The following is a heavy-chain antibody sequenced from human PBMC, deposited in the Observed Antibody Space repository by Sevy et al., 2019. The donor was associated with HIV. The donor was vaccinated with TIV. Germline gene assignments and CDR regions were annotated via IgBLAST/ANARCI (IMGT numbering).Heavy chain of an antibody. V-gene: IGHV5-51*01. CDR2: VYPDDSDI. CDR1: GYRFTSYW. D-gene: IGHD3-22*01. Sequence: GESLKISCKGSGYRFTSYWIGWVRQMPGEGLEWMGIVYPDDSDIRYSPSFQGQVTISADKSINTAYLHWSSLKASDTAMYFCARRVYDSSGYPQYYFDYWGQGTLVTVSS. CDR3: ARRVYDSSGYPQYYFDY. J-gene: IGHJ4*02.